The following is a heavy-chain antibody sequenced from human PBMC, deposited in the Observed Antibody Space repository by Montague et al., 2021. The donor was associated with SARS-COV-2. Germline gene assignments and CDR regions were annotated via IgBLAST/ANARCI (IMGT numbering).Heavy chain of an antibody. J-gene: IGHJ6*02. D-gene: IGHD3-10*01. V-gene: IGHV4-4*07. CDR2: IYTSGST. CDR3: AREAWFGDKTSSTEYCGMGV. Sequence: SETLSLTCTVSGGSISSYYWSWIRQPAGKGLEWIGRIYTSGSTNYNPSLKSRVTISVDTSKNQFSLKLSSVTAADTAVYYCAREAWFGDKTSSTEYCGMGVWGQGTTVTVSS. CDR1: GGSISSYY.